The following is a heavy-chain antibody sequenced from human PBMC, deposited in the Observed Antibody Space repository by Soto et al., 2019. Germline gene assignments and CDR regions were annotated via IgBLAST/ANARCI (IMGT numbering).Heavy chain of an antibody. J-gene: IGHJ4*02. CDR2: LNPKSGMT. D-gene: IGHD1-26*01. CDR1: GYTFSTYD. Sequence: QVQLVQSGPEEKKPGASVKVSCKASGYTFSTYDFNWVRQAPGQGLEWMGWLNPKSGMTGSAEKFQGRGTMTRDARISGVYIALSSLRSEGTVVYYCAWVAGSPDSWGQGNLVTVSS. CDR3: AWVAGSPDS. V-gene: IGHV1-8*01.